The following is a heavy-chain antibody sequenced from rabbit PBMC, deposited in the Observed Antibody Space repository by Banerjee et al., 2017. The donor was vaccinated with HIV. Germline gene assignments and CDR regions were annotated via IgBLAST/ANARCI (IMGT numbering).Heavy chain of an antibody. CDR2: IVAGSDGLT. V-gene: IGHV1S45*01. J-gene: IGHJ3*01. CDR3: ARDLAGVIGWNFAL. D-gene: IGHD4-1*01. CDR1: GFDFSGNYY. Sequence: QEQLVESGGGLVQPGGSLKLSCKASGFDFSGNYYMCWVRQAPRKGLEWIACIVAGSDGLTYYANWAKGRFTISKTSSTTVTLQMTSLTAADTATYFCARDLAGVIGWNFALWGQGTLVTVS.